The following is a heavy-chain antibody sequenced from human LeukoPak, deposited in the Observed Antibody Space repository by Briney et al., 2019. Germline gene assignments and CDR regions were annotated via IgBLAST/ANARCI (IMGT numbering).Heavy chain of an antibody. Sequence: PSETLSLTCTVSGGYISSFYWTWIRQPPGKGLEWIGSVYESGSTNYNPSLKSRVTISVDTSKNQFSLKLSSVTAADTAVYYCAREGGYSGYDCAFDIWGQGTMVTVSS. CDR2: VYESGST. J-gene: IGHJ3*02. V-gene: IGHV4-59*01. CDR1: GGYISSFY. D-gene: IGHD5-12*01. CDR3: AREGGYSGYDCAFDI.